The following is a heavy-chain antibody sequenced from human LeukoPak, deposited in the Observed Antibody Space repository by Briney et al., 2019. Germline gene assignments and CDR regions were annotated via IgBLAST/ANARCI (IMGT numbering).Heavy chain of an antibody. CDR2: IYYTGST. D-gene: IGHD3-22*01. CDR3: ARVEGNYYDSSGYYVAWFDP. J-gene: IGHJ5*02. V-gene: IGHV4-59*11. CDR1: GASMRDHY. Sequence: PSETLSLTCTVSGASMRDHYWAWIRQPPGRGLEWIAYIYYTGSTKYNPSFKSPVTISIDTSKSQFSLKVSPVTAADTAMYYCARVEGNYYDSSGYYVAWFDPRSQGSVVTVSS.